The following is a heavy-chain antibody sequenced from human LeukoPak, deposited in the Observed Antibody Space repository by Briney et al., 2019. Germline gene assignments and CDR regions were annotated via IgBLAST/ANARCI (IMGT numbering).Heavy chain of an antibody. CDR3: ARANIFGKFFDY. Sequence: PSQTLSLTCTVSGGSISSGGYYWSWIRQHPGKGLERIGYIYYSGSTYYNPSLKSRVTISVDTSKNQFSLKLSSVTAADTAVYYCARANIFGKFFDYWGQGTLVTVSS. J-gene: IGHJ4*02. D-gene: IGHD2-21*01. V-gene: IGHV4-31*03. CDR2: IYYSGST. CDR1: GGSISSGGYY.